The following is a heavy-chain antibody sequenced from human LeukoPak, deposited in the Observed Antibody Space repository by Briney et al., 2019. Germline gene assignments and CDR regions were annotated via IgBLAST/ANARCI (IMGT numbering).Heavy chain of an antibody. D-gene: IGHD3-3*01. J-gene: IGHJ5*02. CDR3: ARDFHELNWFDP. CDR1: GFTVSSNY. Sequence: SGGSLRLSCAASGFTVSSNYMSWVRQAPGKGLEWVSVIYSGGSTYYADSVKGRFTISRDNSKNTLYLQMNSLRAEDTAVYYCARDFHELNWFDPWGQGTLVTVS. CDR2: IYSGGST. V-gene: IGHV3-66*02.